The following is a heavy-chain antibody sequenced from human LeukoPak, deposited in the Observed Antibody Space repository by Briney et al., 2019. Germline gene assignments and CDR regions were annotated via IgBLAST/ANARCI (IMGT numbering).Heavy chain of an antibody. CDR3: ARDRSRQSYFDY. Sequence: ASVKVSCKASGYTFNRYGISWVRQAPGQGLEWMGWISAYNGNTKYSQKVQGRVTMTTDTSTSTAYMELSRLRSDDTAVYYCARDRSRQSYFDYWGQGTLVTVSS. J-gene: IGHJ4*02. V-gene: IGHV1-18*01. D-gene: IGHD2-2*01. CDR2: ISAYNGNT. CDR1: GYTFNRYG.